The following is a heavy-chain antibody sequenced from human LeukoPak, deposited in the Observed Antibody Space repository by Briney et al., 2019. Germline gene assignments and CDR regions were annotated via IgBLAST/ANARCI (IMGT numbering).Heavy chain of an antibody. Sequence: GGSLRLSCAASGFTFSKYDMSWVRQAPGKGLEWVIDISSNGDSTWYADSVKGRFTISRDNSRNTVYLQMNSLRAEDTAVYYCAKDDRWLQFCCWGQGTLVTVSA. CDR3: AKDDRWLQFCC. V-gene: IGHV3-23*01. CDR1: GFTFSKYD. D-gene: IGHD5-24*01. CDR2: ISSNGDST. J-gene: IGHJ4*02.